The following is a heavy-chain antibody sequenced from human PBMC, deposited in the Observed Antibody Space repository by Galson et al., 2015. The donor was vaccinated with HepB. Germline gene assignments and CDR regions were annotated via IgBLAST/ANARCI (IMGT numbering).Heavy chain of an antibody. CDR2: ISNSGSGT. V-gene: IGHV3-23*01. CDR3: AKDTNPDF. CDR1: GFTFSSYA. Sequence: SLRLSCAASGFTFSSYAMSWVRQAPGKGLEWVSTISNSGSGTYYADSVKGQFTIFRDNSKNTLYLQMNSLRAEDTAVYYCAKDTNPDFWGQGTLVTVSS. J-gene: IGHJ4*02. D-gene: IGHD2-8*01.